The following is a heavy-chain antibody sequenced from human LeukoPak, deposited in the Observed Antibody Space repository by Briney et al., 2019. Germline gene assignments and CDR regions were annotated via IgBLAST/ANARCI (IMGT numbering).Heavy chain of an antibody. V-gene: IGHV3-23*01. Sequence: AGGSLRLSCAASDFTLSNYAMSWFRQAPGQGLECVSSISGNGYNTYYAASVKDRFTISGDSSTNTLTLQMHRLRAEDTAVYYCAKGVRLWFAFYFDYWGQGTLVTVSS. CDR3: AKGVRLWFAFYFDY. CDR2: ISGNGYNT. CDR1: DFTLSNYA. J-gene: IGHJ4*02. D-gene: IGHD3-10*01.